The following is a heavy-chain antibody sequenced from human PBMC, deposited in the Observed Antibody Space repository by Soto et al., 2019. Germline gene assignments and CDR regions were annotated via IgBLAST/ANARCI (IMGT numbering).Heavy chain of an antibody. D-gene: IGHD3-16*01. J-gene: IGHJ4*02. CDR2: ISSSGSTI. V-gene: IGHV3-48*03. CDR1: GFTFSSYE. CDR3: ARDLAPFGY. Sequence: GGSLRLSCAASGFTFSSYEMNWVRQAPGKGLEWVSYISSSGSTIYYADSVKGRFTISRDNAENSLYLQMNSLRAEDTAVYYCARDLAPFGYWGQGTLVTVSS.